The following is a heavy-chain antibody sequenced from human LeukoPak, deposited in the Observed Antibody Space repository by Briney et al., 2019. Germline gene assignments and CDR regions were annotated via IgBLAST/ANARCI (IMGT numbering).Heavy chain of an antibody. CDR1: GFTFSNYG. CDR3: ASGYYYDSSGYWYYFDY. CDR2: ISGSGGTT. D-gene: IGHD3-22*01. J-gene: IGHJ4*02. V-gene: IGHV3-23*01. Sequence: HPGGSLRLSCAASGFTFSNYGMSWVRQAPGKGLEWISAISGSGGTTYYADSVKGRFTISRDNPNNTLFLQLNSLRAEDTAVYYCASGYYYDSSGYWYYFDYWGQGTLVTVSS.